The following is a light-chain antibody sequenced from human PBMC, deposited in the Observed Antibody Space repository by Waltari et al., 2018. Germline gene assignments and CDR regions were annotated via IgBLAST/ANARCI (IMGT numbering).Light chain of an antibody. CDR2: RVT. CDR3: QQYDSFWS. CDR1: QTIISW. V-gene: IGKV1-5*03. Sequence: IQMTQSPSTLSASIGDRVTITCRASQTIISWFAWSRQKPGTAPRLLIYRVTALETGVPARFSGTGSGTEFTLTIDGLQPDDSATYFCQQYDSFWSFGQGTKVEVK. J-gene: IGKJ1*01.